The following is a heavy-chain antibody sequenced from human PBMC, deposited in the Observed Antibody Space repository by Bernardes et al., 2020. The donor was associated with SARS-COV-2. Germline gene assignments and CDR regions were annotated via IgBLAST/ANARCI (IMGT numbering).Heavy chain of an antibody. Sequence: SETLSLTCAVSGYSISSGYYWGWIRQPPGKGLEWIGSIYHSGSTYYNPSLKSRVTISVDTSKNQFSLKLSSVTAADTAVYYCARDHGATVTTRYYYGMDVWGQGTTVTVSS. CDR1: GYSISSGYY. J-gene: IGHJ6*02. D-gene: IGHD4-17*01. V-gene: IGHV4-38-2*02. CDR2: IYHSGST. CDR3: ARDHGATVTTRYYYGMDV.